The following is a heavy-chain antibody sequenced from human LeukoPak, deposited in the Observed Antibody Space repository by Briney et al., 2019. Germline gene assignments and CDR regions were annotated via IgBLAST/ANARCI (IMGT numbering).Heavy chain of an antibody. Sequence: AGSLRLSCAASGFSFSTYWMSWVRQAPGKGLEWVAKIKQDGSEKNYVDSVRGRFTISRDNARNSLYLQMNSLRAEDTAFYYCVRHDFWSGFKGGDYWGQGTLVTVSS. CDR3: VRHDFWSGFKGGDY. CDR1: GFSFSTYW. V-gene: IGHV3-7*03. J-gene: IGHJ4*02. CDR2: IKQDGSEK. D-gene: IGHD3-3*01.